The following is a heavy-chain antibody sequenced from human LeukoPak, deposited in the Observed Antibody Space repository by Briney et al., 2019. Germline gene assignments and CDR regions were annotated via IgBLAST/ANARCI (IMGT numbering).Heavy chain of an antibody. V-gene: IGHV4-4*07. D-gene: IGHD6-19*01. Sequence: SETLSLTCAVYGGSFSGYHWTWIRQPAGKGLEWIGRIYTSGSTNYNPSLKSRVTISVDTSKNQFSLKLSSVTAADTAVYYCARDSQKSGWLDYWGQGTLVTVSS. J-gene: IGHJ4*02. CDR2: IYTSGST. CDR3: ARDSQKSGWLDY. CDR1: GGSFSGYH.